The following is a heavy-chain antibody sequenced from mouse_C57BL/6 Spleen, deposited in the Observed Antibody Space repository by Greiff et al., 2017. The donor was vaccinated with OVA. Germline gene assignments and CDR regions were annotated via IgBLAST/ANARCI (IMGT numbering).Heavy chain of an antibody. Sequence: QVQLQQPGAELVRPGTSVKLSCKASGYTFTSYRMHWVKQRPGQGLEWIGVIDPSDSYTNYNQKFKGKATLTVDTSSSTAYMQLSSLTSEDSAVYYCARYYGAMDYWGQGTSVTVSS. CDR1: GYTFTSYR. D-gene: IGHD1-1*01. J-gene: IGHJ4*01. CDR2: IDPSDSYT. CDR3: ARYYGAMDY. V-gene: IGHV1-59*01.